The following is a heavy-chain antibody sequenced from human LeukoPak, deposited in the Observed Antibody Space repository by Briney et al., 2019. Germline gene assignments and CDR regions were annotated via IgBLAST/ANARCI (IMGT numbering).Heavy chain of an antibody. V-gene: IGHV1-2*02. D-gene: IGHD2-2*01. CDR2: INPNSGGT. CDR1: GYTFTNYG. Sequence: ASVKVSCKASGYTFTNYGITWVRQAPGQGLEWMGWINPNSGGTNYAQKFQGRVTMTRDTSISTAYMELSRLRSDDTAVYYCARDWYCSSTSCYYFDYWGQGTLVTVSS. J-gene: IGHJ4*02. CDR3: ARDWYCSSTSCYYFDY.